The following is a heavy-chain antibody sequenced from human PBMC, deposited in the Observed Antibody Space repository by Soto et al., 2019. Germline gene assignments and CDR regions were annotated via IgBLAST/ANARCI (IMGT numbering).Heavy chain of an antibody. CDR3: ATNYGSGSTHFDY. CDR1: RGTFDYYT. V-gene: IGHV1-69*02. Sequence: QVQLVQSGAEVKKPGSPVKVSCTASRGTFDYYTISWVQQAPGQGLEWMGRVIPMVGMSSYAQKFQGRVTITADKSTSTVYMVLNSLRSEDTAVYYCATNYGSGSTHFDYWGQGTLVTVSS. J-gene: IGHJ4*02. CDR2: VIPMVGMS. D-gene: IGHD3-10*01.